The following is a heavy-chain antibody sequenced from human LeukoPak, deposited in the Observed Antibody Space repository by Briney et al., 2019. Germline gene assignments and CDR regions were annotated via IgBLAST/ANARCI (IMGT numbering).Heavy chain of an antibody. CDR3: TKVPYSDYGSGRPPFMDV. Sequence: GGSLTLSCAASRFTFSNYPMSWHRQAQGMELEWFSTISNTGTDTYYEYSVKGRFTISRDNAENTLYLQMNNLRAEDTAIHYCTKVPYSDYGSGRPPFMDVWGQGTTVAVSS. CDR1: RFTFSNYP. CDR2: ISNTGTDT. J-gene: IGHJ6*02. V-gene: IGHV3-23*01. D-gene: IGHD3-10*01.